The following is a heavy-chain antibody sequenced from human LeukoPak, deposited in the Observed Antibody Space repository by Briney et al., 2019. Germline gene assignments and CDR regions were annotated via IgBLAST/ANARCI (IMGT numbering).Heavy chain of an antibody. D-gene: IGHD5-12*01. V-gene: IGHV4-61*01. CDR1: GGSVSSNSNY. J-gene: IGHJ5*02. CDR2: NTYFGSA. CDR3: ARDTPGGYEFWWFDP. Sequence: MASETLSLTCTVYGGSVSSNSNYWSWIRQPPGKGLEWIGYNTYFGSASYNPSLKSRVTISVDTSKNQFSLKLSSVTAADTAVYYCARDTPGGYEFWWFDPCGQGTLVTVSS.